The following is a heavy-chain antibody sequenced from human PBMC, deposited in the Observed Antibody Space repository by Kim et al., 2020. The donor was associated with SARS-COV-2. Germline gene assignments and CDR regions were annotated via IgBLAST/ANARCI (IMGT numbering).Heavy chain of an antibody. J-gene: IGHJ4*02. D-gene: IGHD3-16*02. Sequence: GGSLRLSCAASGFTFSSYPMHWLRQAPGKGLEWVAVISYDGSNKYYADSVKGRFTISRDNSKNTLYLQMNSLRAEDTAVYYCARDSLRLGELSLWGSYFDYWGQGTLVTVSS. CDR3: ARDSLRLGELSLWGSYFDY. CDR1: GFTFSSYP. V-gene: IGHV3-30*04. CDR2: ISYDGSNK.